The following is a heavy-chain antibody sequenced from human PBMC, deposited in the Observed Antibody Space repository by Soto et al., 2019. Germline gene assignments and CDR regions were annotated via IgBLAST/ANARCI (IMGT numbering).Heavy chain of an antibody. CDR3: ASQVEMEWGGNYYYGMDV. D-gene: IGHD3-3*01. Sequence: ASVKVSCKTSGYTFNRNAMHWVRRAPRQRLEWMGWINAGNGDTKYSQKFQGRATFSRDTSASTAYMELTRLTSEDTALYYCASQVEMEWGGNYYYGMDVWGQGTTVTVSS. J-gene: IGHJ6*02. CDR1: GYTFNRNA. V-gene: IGHV1-3*01. CDR2: INAGNGDT.